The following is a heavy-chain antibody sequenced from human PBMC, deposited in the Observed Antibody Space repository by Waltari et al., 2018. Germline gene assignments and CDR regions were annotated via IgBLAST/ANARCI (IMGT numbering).Heavy chain of an antibody. CDR2: IYWDDEK. D-gene: IGHD6-19*01. CDR3: AHRRLGQWLSFDF. V-gene: IGHV2-5*02. Sequence: QITLKESGPALVKPTQTLTLTCTFSGFSLNSGGVGVGWIRQPPGEALEGHALIYWDDEKYYRPSLKSRLSITQDTTKNQVVLTMTDMDPVDTATYFCAHRRLGQWLSFDFWGPGILVAVSS. J-gene: IGHJ4*02. CDR1: GFSLNSGGVG.